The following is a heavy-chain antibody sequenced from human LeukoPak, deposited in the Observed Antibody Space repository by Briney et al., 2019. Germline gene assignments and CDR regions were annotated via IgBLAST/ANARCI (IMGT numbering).Heavy chain of an antibody. Sequence: PGGSLRLSCAASGFTFSSYAMSWVRQAPGKGLEWVSAFSGGGGSSTYYADSVKGRFTISRDNSKNTLYLQMNSLRAEDTAVYYCAREGGTYYFDYWGQGTLVTVSS. D-gene: IGHD1-1*01. J-gene: IGHJ4*02. V-gene: IGHV3-23*01. CDR1: GFTFSSYA. CDR3: AREGGTYYFDY. CDR2: FSGGGGSST.